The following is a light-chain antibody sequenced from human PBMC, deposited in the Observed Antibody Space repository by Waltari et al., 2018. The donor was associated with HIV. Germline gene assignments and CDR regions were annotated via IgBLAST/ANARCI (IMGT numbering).Light chain of an antibody. V-gene: IGLV1-51*01. CDR2: SKN. CDR3: GTWDSSLSAWV. Sequence: QSVLTQPPSVSAAPGQKVTISCSGSSSNLGNNYVSWYQQLPGTAPKLLIYSKNKRPSGIPDRFSGSKSGTSATLGITGLQTGDEADYYCGTWDSSLSAWVFGGGTKLTVL. CDR1: SSNLGNNY. J-gene: IGLJ3*02.